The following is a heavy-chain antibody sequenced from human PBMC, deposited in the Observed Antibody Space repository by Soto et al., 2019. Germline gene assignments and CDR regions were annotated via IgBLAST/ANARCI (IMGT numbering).Heavy chain of an antibody. D-gene: IGHD5-12*01. CDR2: INPNSGGT. J-gene: IGHJ4*02. V-gene: IGHV1-2*02. CDR3: ARQIRGGYLTNIHY. Sequence: ASVKVSCKASGYTFTGYYMHWVRQAPGQGLEWMGWINPNSGGTNYAQKFQGRVTMTRDTSISTAYMELSRLRSDETAVYYCARQIRGGYLTNIHYWDQGTLVTVSS. CDR1: GYTFTGYY.